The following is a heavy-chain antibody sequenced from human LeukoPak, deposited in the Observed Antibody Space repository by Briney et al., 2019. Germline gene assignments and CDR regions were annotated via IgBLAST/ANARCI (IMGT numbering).Heavy chain of an antibody. CDR3: ANQGVGYYGMDV. CDR2: ISGSGGST. Sequence: GGSLRLSYAASGFNFANHAMSWVRQTAGKGLEWVSAISGSGGSTYYADSVKGRFTISRDNSKNTLYLQTNSLRAEGTAVYYCANQGVGYYGMDVWGQGTTVTVSS. J-gene: IGHJ6*02. V-gene: IGHV3-23*01. CDR1: GFNFANHA.